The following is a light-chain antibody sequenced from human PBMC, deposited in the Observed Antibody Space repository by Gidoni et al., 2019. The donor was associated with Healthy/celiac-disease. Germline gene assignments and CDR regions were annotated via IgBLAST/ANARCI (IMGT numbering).Light chain of an antibody. CDR3: QQSYSTPLT. CDR1: QSISSY. CDR2: AAS. Sequence: DIQMTQSPSSLSASVGDRVTITCRASQSISSYLNWYQQKPGKAPKLLIYAASSLQSGVPSRCSGSGSGTDVTLTIISLQPEDFATYYCQQSYSTPLTFGGGTKVEIK. J-gene: IGKJ4*01. V-gene: IGKV1-39*01.